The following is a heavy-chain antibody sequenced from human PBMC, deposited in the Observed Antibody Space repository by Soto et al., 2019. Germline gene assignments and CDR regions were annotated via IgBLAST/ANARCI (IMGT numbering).Heavy chain of an antibody. Sequence: PSETLSLTCTVSGGSISSYYWSWIRQPPGKGLEWIGYVSYTGDTTSKASLRSRVTISVDASKNQFSLNLNSVTAADTAVYYCARWASRTSRYYDCGGQGILVTVSS. V-gene: IGHV4-59*08. CDR3: ARWASRTSRYYDC. CDR1: GGSISSYY. J-gene: IGHJ4*02. D-gene: IGHD6-13*01. CDR2: VSYTGDT.